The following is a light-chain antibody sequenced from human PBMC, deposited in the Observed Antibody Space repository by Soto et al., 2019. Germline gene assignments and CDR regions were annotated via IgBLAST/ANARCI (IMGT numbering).Light chain of an antibody. CDR1: SSDVGGYNY. CDR3: SSYTTSNTRQIV. J-gene: IGLJ1*01. CDR2: DVT. V-gene: IGLV2-14*03. Sequence: QSVLTRPASVSGSPGQSITISCTGTSSDVGGYNYVSWYQHHPGKAPKLIIYDVTNRPSGVSNPFSGSKSGNTASLTISGLQPEDEADYYCSSYTTSNTRQIVFGTGTKANVL.